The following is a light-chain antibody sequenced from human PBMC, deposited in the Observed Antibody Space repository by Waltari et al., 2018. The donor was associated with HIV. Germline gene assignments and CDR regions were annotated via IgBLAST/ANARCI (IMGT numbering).Light chain of an antibody. J-gene: IGLJ2*01. V-gene: IGLV2-8*01. CDR3: SSYGDNIRVL. CDR1: SSDIGAYDS. Sequence: QSALTQPPSASGSLGQSVTISCTDSSSDIGAYDSVSWFQQHPNNAPKLLLYEVSKRPSGVPDRFSGSRSGETAFLSVSGLQPDDTAGYFCSSYGDNIRVLFGGGTNLTVL. CDR2: EVS.